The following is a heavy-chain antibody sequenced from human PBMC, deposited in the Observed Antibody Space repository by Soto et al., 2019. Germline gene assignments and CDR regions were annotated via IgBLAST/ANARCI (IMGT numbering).Heavy chain of an antibody. J-gene: IGHJ3*02. D-gene: IGHD2-8*01. V-gene: IGHV4-4*07. Sequence: SETLSLTCTVSGGSISSYYWSWIRQPAGKGLEWIGRIYTSGSTNYNPSLKSRVTMSVDTSKNQFSLKLSSVTAADTAVYYCARDRGYCTNGVCYTGGDAFDIWGQGTMVTV. CDR2: IYTSGST. CDR1: GGSISSYY. CDR3: ARDRGYCTNGVCYTGGDAFDI.